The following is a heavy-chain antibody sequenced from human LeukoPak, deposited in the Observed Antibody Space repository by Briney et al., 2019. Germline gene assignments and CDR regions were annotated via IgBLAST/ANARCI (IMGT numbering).Heavy chain of an antibody. D-gene: IGHD3-3*01. J-gene: IGHJ6*03. CDR3: ARRKYYDFWSGYYDDHYYYYYMDV. Sequence: GASLKISCKGSGYSFTSYWIGWVRQMPGKGLEWMGIIYPGDSDTRYSPSFQGQVTISADKSISTAYLQWSSLKASDTAMYYCARRKYYDFWSGYYDDHYYYYYMDVWGKGTTVTISS. CDR2: IYPGDSDT. V-gene: IGHV5-51*01. CDR1: GYSFTSYW.